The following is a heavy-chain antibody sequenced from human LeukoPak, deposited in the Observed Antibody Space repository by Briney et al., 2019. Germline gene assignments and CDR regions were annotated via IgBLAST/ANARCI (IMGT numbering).Heavy chain of an antibody. CDR1: GYTFTVNY. J-gene: IGHJ4*02. V-gene: IGHV1-2*02. CDR2: MNPNSGGT. D-gene: IGHD2-2*01. Sequence: ASVKVSCKPSGYTFTVNYLHWVRQAPGQGLEWVGWMNPNSGGTGYAQKFQGRVTMTRDTSISTAYMELSSLTSDDTAVYYCPRGPGTSWFDYWGQGSLVTVST. CDR3: PRGPGTSWFDY.